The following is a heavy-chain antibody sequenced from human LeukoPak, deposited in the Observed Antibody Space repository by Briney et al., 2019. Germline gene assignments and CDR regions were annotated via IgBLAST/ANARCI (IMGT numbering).Heavy chain of an antibody. J-gene: IGHJ4*02. CDR1: GFTFSSYA. V-gene: IGHV3-30-3*01. D-gene: IGHD3-10*01. CDR3: ARDRDYYGSGSSYFDY. CDR2: VSYDGSNK. Sequence: GGSLRLSCAASGFTFSSYAMHWVRQAPGKGLEWVAVVSYDGSNKYYADSVKGRFTISRDNSKNTLYLQMNSLRAEDTAVYYCARDRDYYGSGSSYFDYWGQGTLVTVSS.